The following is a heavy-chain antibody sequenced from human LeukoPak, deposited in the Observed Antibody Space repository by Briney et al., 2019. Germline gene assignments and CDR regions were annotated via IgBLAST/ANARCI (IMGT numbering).Heavy chain of an antibody. CDR3: AVGSYYYDSSGYYPFDY. D-gene: IGHD3-22*01. CDR2: IIPIFGTA. Sequence: SVKVSCKASGGTFSNYAINWVRQAPGQGLEWMGGIIPIFGTANYAQKFQGRVTITTDESTSTAYMELSSLRSEDTAVYYCAVGSYYYDSSGYYPFDYWGQGTLVTVSS. CDR1: GGTFSNYA. J-gene: IGHJ4*02. V-gene: IGHV1-69*05.